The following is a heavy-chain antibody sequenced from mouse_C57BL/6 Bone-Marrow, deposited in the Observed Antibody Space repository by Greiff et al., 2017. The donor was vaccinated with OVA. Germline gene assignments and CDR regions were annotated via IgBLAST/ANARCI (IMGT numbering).Heavy chain of an antibody. D-gene: IGHD2-1*01. CDR3: ARSREICYGIYWYFDV. J-gene: IGHJ1*03. Sequence: QVQLQQSGAELARPGASVKLSCKASGYTFTSYGISWVKQRTGQGLEWIGEIYPRSGNTYYNEKFKGKATLTADKSSSTAYMELRSLTSEDSAVYFCARSREICYGIYWYFDVWGTGTTVTVSS. V-gene: IGHV1-81*01. CDR1: GYTFTSYG. CDR2: IYPRSGNT.